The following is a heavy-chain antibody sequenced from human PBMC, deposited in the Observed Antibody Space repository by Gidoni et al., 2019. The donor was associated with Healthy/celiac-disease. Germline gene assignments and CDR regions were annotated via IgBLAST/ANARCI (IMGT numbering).Heavy chain of an antibody. CDR3: AREIGYYYDSSGYWDDAFDI. Sequence: QVQLVQSGAEVKKPGSSVKVSCKASGGTFSSYAISWVRQAPGQGLEWMGGIIPIFGTANYAQKFQGRVTITADESTSTAYMELSSLRSEDTAVYYCAREIGYYYDSSGYWDDAFDIWGQGKMVTVSS. V-gene: IGHV1-69*01. J-gene: IGHJ3*02. D-gene: IGHD3-22*01. CDR2: IIPIFGTA. CDR1: GGTFSSYA.